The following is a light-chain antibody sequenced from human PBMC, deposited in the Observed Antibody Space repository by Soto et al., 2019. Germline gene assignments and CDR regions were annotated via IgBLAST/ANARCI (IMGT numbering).Light chain of an antibody. Sequence: EIVLTQSPGTLSLSQGERATLSCRASQSVSSSYLAWYQQKPGQAPRLLIYGASSRATGIPDRFSGSGSGTDFTLTISRLEPEDFAVYYCQQYGSSPRFGQGTRREIK. J-gene: IGKJ5*01. V-gene: IGKV3-20*01. CDR3: QQYGSSPR. CDR2: GAS. CDR1: QSVSSSY.